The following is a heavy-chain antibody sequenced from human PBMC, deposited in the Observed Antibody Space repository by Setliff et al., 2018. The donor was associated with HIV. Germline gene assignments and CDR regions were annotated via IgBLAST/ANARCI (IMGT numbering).Heavy chain of an antibody. CDR1: GGSIRTGAYY. CDR3: ARGGAVSADFDS. Sequence: PSETLSLTCTVSGGSIRTGAYYWGWIRQPPGKGLEWIGSIYYDGRTFYKPSLKSRVTISVDASMNQFSLRLNSVTAADTAVYFCARGGAVSADFDSWGQGTLVTVSS. V-gene: IGHV4-39*07. D-gene: IGHD3-16*01. CDR2: IYYDGRT. J-gene: IGHJ4*02.